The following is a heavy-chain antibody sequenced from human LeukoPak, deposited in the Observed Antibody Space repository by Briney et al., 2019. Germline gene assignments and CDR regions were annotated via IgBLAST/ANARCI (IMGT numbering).Heavy chain of an antibody. J-gene: IGHJ4*02. CDR2: ISGSGGST. Sequence: GGSLRLSCAASGFTFSSYAMSWVRQAPGKGLEWVSAISGSGGSTYYADSVKGRFTISRDNSKITLYLQTNSLRAEDTAVYYCAKMALGYYDSSGFDYWGQGTLVTVSS. CDR1: GFTFSSYA. CDR3: AKMALGYYDSSGFDY. V-gene: IGHV3-23*01. D-gene: IGHD3-22*01.